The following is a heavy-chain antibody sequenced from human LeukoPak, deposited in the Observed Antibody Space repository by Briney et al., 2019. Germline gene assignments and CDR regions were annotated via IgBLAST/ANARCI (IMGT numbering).Heavy chain of an antibody. J-gene: IGHJ4*02. CDR2: ISGGSGGST. CDR3: AKCRTGTHRYYFDY. V-gene: IGHV3-23*01. CDR1: GFTFAGYA. D-gene: IGHD1-1*01. Sequence: PGGSLRLSCAASGFTFAGYAMSWVRQAPGKGLEWVSAISGGSGGSTYYADSVKGRFTIARDNSKNTLYLQMNSLRAEDTVVYYCAKCRTGTHRYYFDYWGQGTLVTVSS.